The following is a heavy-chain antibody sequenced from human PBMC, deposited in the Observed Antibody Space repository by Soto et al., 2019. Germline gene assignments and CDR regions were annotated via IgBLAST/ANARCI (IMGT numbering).Heavy chain of an antibody. CDR3: AKSGHNPSNYYYYYMDV. Sequence: GGSLRLSCAASGFTFSSYGMHWVRQAPGKGLEWVAVISYDGSNKYYADSVKGRFTISRDNSKNTLYLQMNSLRAEDTAVYYCAKSGHNPSNYYYYYMDVWGKGTTVTVSS. CDR1: GFTFSSYG. CDR2: ISYDGSNK. J-gene: IGHJ6*03. D-gene: IGHD5-12*01. V-gene: IGHV3-30*18.